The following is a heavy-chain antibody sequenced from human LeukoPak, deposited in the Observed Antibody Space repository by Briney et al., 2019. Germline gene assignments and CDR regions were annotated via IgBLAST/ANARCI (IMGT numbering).Heavy chain of an antibody. V-gene: IGHV4-34*01. D-gene: IGHD3-22*01. J-gene: IGHJ3*02. CDR2: INHSGST. Sequence: PSETLSLTCAVYGGSFSGYYWSWIRQPPGKGLEWIGEINHSGSTNYNPSLKSRVTISVDTSNNQFSLKLSSVTAADTAVYYCARYDSSGYPFFAIWGQGTMVTVSS. CDR1: GGSFSGYY. CDR3: ARYDSSGYPFFAI.